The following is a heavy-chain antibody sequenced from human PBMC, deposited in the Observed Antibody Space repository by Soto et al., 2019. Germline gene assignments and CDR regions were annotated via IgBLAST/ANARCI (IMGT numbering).Heavy chain of an antibody. Sequence: QITLKESGPTLVKPTQTLTLTCSFSGFSLNTAGMGVGWIRPPPGKALEWLALIYWNDDGRYNPSPKSRLTITHDSSKNQVVLTMTNMDPVDTATYSCAHRYNWNYITPFDYWGRGILVSGSS. CDR1: GFSLNTAGMG. J-gene: IGHJ4*02. D-gene: IGHD1-7*01. V-gene: IGHV2-5*01. CDR2: IYWNDDG. CDR3: AHRYNWNYITPFDY.